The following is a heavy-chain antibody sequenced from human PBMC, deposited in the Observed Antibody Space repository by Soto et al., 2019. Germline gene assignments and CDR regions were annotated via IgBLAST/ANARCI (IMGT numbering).Heavy chain of an antibody. CDR3: ARGSGIVALPGELEDVNYDY. D-gene: IGHD1-1*01. CDR2: INESGST. CDR1: GQSFSGHS. V-gene: IGHV4-34*01. Sequence: QVQLQQWGAGLVKPSETLSLSCAVYGQSFSGHSWAWIRQSPGKGLEWIGEINESGSTYYNPSIKSRGPISADTSKNQCSLKRSSVSAADTAVYFCARGSGIVALPGELEDVNYDYWGQGTLVNVSS. J-gene: IGHJ4*02.